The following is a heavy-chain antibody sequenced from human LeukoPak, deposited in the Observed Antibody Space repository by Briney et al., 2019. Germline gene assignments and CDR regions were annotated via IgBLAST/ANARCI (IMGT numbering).Heavy chain of an antibody. Sequence: GGSLRLSCAASGFTFSSYGMHWVRQAPGKGLEGVAVISYDGGGKFSADSVKGRFTISRDNSKNTLYLQMSSLRAEDTAVYYCAKEGTAMVGSYFDYRGQGALVTVSS. V-gene: IGHV3-30*18. CDR2: ISYDGGGK. J-gene: IGHJ4*02. CDR1: GFTFSSYG. CDR3: AKEGTAMVGSYFDY. D-gene: IGHD5-18*01.